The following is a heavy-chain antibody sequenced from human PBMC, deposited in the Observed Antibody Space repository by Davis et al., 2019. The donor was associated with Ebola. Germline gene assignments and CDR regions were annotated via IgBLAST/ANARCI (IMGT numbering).Heavy chain of an antibody. CDR1: GFSVSSNH. D-gene: IGHD6-19*01. CDR3: ATTQWLREFDN. Sequence: GSLRLSCAASGFSVSSNHMSWVRQAPGKGLEWVSVIYDHSTAYADSVRGRFIISRDKSNNTLYLEMNSLRVDDTAVYYCATTQWLREFDNWGQGTLVTVSS. J-gene: IGHJ4*02. CDR2: IYDHST. V-gene: IGHV3-53*05.